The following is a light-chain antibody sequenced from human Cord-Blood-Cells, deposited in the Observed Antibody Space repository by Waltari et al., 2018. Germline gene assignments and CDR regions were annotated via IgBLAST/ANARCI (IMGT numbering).Light chain of an antibody. CDR1: QSISSY. CDR2: AAS. CDR3: QQSYSTPYT. V-gene: IGKV1-39*01. Sequence: DIQMTQSPSSLSASVGDRVTITCRASQSISSYLNWYQQKPGKDPKLLIYAASSLQSGVPSRCSGSGSGTDFTLTISSLQPEDFATYYCQQSYSTPYTFGQGTKLEIK. J-gene: IGKJ2*01.